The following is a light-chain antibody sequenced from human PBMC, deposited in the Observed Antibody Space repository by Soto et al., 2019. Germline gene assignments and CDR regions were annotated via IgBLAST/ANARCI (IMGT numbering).Light chain of an antibody. CDR2: GAF. Sequence: EIVMTPSPAILFVSPGERATLSCRASQSLSNHLVWYQQTPGQAPRLLIYGAFIRATGIPDRFSGLGSGTELTLTISSLQSEDSSFYYWQQHHNWPPTWTFCPGTKVNIK. J-gene: IGKJ1*01. V-gene: IGKV3-15*01. CDR1: QSLSNH. CDR3: QQHHNWPPTWT.